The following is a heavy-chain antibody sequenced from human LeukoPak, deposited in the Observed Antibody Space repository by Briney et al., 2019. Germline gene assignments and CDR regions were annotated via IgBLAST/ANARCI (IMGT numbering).Heavy chain of an antibody. D-gene: IGHD6-13*01. V-gene: IGHV3-23*01. CDR3: AKAASSSWPSYYYGMDV. Sequence: PGGSLRLSCAASGFTFSTYAMIWVRQAPGKGLEWVSAISGGGGTTHYADSVKGRFTISRDNSKNTLYLQMDSLRAEDTAVYYCAKAASSSWPSYYYGMDVWGQGTTVTVSS. J-gene: IGHJ6*02. CDR1: GFTFSTYA. CDR2: ISGGGGTT.